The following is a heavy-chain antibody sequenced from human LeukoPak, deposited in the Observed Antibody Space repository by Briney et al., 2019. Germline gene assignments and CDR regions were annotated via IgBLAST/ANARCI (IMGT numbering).Heavy chain of an antibody. CDR3: ARGARVWGLYSGYDYYFDY. CDR2: MNPNSGNT. D-gene: IGHD5-12*01. CDR1: GYTFTSYD. V-gene: IGHV1-8*01. J-gene: IGHJ4*02. Sequence: ASVKVSCKASGYTFTSYDINWVRQATGQGLEWMGWMNPNSGNTGYAQKFQGRVTMTRNTSISTAYMELSSLRSEDTAVYYCARGARVWGLYSGYDYYFDYWGQGTLVTVSS.